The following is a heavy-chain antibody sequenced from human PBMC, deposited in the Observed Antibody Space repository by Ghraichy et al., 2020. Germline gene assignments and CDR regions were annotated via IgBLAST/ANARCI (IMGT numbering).Heavy chain of an antibody. CDR1: GFIFSSDD. V-gene: IGHV3-48*03. CDR3: ARNRDDGWYFDL. Sequence: GGSLRLSCAASGFIFSSDDMNWVRQAPGKGLEWVSHISTSGLTTYYADSVKGRFTVSRDNVKKSLYLQLNSLRAEDSAVYYCARNRDDGWYFDLWGRGTLVTVSS. CDR2: ISTSGLTT. J-gene: IGHJ2*01. D-gene: IGHD2/OR15-2a*01.